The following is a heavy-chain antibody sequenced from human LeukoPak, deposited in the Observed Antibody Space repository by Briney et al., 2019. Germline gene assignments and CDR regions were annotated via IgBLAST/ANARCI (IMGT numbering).Heavy chain of an antibody. CDR2: IEYNGST. J-gene: IGHJ5*02. V-gene: IGHV4-59*01. D-gene: IGHD1-1*01. CDR3: AREPRGGTSRDNWFDP. Sequence: SDTLSHTCTVSGGSLSRYYWSCLRHPPGKALEWFGYIEYNGSTNNNSSLKSRGSISVDTSKNQFSLKLNSVTAADTAVYYCAREPRGGTSRDNWFDPWGQGTLVTVSS. CDR1: GGSLSRYY.